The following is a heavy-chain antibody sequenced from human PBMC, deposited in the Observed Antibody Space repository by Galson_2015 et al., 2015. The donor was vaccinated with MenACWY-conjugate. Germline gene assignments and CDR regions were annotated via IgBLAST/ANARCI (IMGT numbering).Heavy chain of an antibody. CDR1: GFTFSNAW. J-gene: IGHJ3*02. D-gene: IGHD6-19*01. Sequence: SLRLSCAASGFTFSNAWMNWVRQAPGKGLEWVGRIKSKTDGGTTDYAAPVKGRFTISRDDSKNTLYLQMNSLKTEGTAVYYCTTDRPSSGWHYGYDAFDIWGQGTMVTVSS. CDR2: IKSKTDGGTT. V-gene: IGHV3-15*07. CDR3: TTDRPSSGWHYGYDAFDI.